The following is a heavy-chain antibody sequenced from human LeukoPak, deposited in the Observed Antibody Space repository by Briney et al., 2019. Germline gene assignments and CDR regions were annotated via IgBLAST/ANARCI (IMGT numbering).Heavy chain of an antibody. D-gene: IGHD4-23*01. CDR2: IKNKVDGGTT. J-gene: IGHJ4*02. CDR3: CCYYGGIPGLGY. V-gene: IGHV3-15*01. Sequence: GGSLRLSCSASGFTFSNAWMIWVRQAPGKGLEWVGRIKNKVDGGTTDYAAPVKGRFTISRDDSKNTLYLQMNSLKPEDTALYYCCCYYGGIPGLGYWGQGTLVTVSS. CDR1: GFTFSNAW.